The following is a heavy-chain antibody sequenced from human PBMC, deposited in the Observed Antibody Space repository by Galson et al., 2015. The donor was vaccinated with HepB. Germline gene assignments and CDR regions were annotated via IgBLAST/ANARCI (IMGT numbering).Heavy chain of an antibody. CDR3: AREPDPGSIDY. Sequence: SLRLSCAASGFTFSSYSMNWVRQAPGKGLEWVSYIGTSSGSIYYVDSVKGRFTVSRDNAKNSLFLQMNSLRDDDTAVYYCAREPDPGSIDYWGQGTLVTVSS. V-gene: IGHV3-48*02. CDR2: IGTSSGSI. CDR1: GFTFSSYS. J-gene: IGHJ4*02. D-gene: IGHD1-14*01.